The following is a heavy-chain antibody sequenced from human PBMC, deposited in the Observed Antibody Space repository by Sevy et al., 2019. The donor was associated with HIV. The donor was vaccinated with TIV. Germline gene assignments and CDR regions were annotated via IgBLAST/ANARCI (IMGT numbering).Heavy chain of an antibody. D-gene: IGHD3-22*01. CDR2: IKQDESEK. J-gene: IGHJ4*02. CDR1: GFSFSSYW. Sequence: GGSLRLSCAVSGFSFSSYWMHWVRQAPGKGLEWVANIKQDESEKYYVASVKDQFTNSRDNAKNSVYLQMKSLRPEDTAIYYCARGNSGSFDYWGQGTLVTVSS. CDR3: ARGNSGSFDY. V-gene: IGHV3-7*04.